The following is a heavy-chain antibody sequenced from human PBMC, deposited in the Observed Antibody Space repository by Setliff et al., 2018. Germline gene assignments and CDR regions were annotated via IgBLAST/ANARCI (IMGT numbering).Heavy chain of an antibody. D-gene: IGHD3-10*01. CDR1: GFTFSDYS. CDR2: ISSSSSPI. J-gene: IGHJ4*02. V-gene: IGHV3-48*01. Sequence: GGSLRLSCAASGFTFSDYSMNWVRQAPGKGLEWVSHISSSSSPIFYADSVRGRFTISRDNAKNSLYLHMTSLRAEDTAVYYCARGVPFDYWGQGTLVTVSS. CDR3: ARGVPFDY.